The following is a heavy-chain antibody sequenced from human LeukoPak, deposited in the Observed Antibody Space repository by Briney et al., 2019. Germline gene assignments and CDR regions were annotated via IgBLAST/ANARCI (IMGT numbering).Heavy chain of an antibody. Sequence: SETLSLTCAVSGGSISSTNWWWSWVRQPPGKGLEWIGYIYYSGSTNYNPSLKSRVTISVDTSKNQFSLKLSSVTAADTAVYYCARAPIAVAGLFDYWGQGTLVTVSS. CDR3: ARAPIAVAGLFDY. D-gene: IGHD6-19*01. J-gene: IGHJ4*02. CDR1: GGSISSTNWW. V-gene: IGHV4-61*01. CDR2: IYYSGST.